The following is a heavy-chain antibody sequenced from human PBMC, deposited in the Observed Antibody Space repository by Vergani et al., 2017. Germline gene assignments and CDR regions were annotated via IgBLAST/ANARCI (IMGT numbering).Heavy chain of an antibody. CDR1: GGSISSSSYY. CDR2: IYYSGST. V-gene: IGHV4-39*01. CDR3: ARRVEVSGYVDY. J-gene: IGHJ4*02. Sequence: QLQLQESGPGLVKPSETLSLTCTVSGGSISSSSYYWGWIRQPPGKGLEWIGSIYYSGSTYYNPSLKSRVTISVDTSKNQFSLKLSSATAADTAVYYCARRVEVSGYVDYWGQGTLVTVSS. D-gene: IGHD1-26*01.